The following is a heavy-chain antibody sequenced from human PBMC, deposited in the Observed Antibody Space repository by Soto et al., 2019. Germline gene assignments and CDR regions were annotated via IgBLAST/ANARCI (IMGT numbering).Heavy chain of an antibody. CDR1: GGTFSRHA. V-gene: IGHV1-69*01. J-gene: IGHJ4*02. CDR3: ARGWGYDSNDYYYAY. CDR2: IIPIFGTA. D-gene: IGHD3-22*01. Sequence: QVQLVQSGAEVRKPGSSVKVSCKASGGTFSRHAISWVRQAPGQGLEWMGGIIPIFGTANHAHKFQGRVTIIADESTITVYMELSSLRSEDTAMYYCARGWGYDSNDYYYAYWGQGTLVIVSS.